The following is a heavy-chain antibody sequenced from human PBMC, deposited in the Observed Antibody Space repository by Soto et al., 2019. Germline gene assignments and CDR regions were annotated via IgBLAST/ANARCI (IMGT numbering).Heavy chain of an antibody. CDR2: IYYTGTT. V-gene: IGHV4-59*01. D-gene: IGHD2-21*01. CDR3: AQPLFDGGGGRSAD. Sequence: QVQPHESGPGLVKPSETMSLTCTVSGGSISSYYWGWMRQPPGKGLEWIGDIYYTGTTNYNPSLQTRVTVAITSKNPSSLPLSSLTAADRAVYYWAQPLFDGGGGRSADWARGTGVTASP. CDR1: GGSISSYY. J-gene: IGHJ4*02.